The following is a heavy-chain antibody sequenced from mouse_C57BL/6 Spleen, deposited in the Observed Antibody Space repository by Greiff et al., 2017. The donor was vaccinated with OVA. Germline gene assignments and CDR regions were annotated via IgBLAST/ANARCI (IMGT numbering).Heavy chain of an antibody. CDR1: GYAFTNYL. J-gene: IGHJ2*01. Sequence: QVQLQQSGAELVRPGTSVKVSCKASGYAFTNYLIEWVKQRPGQGLEWIGVINPGSGGTNYNEKFKGKATLTADKSSSTAYMPLSSLTSEDSAVYFCARSGDYDGFDYWGQGTTLTVSS. CDR3: ARSGDYDGFDY. D-gene: IGHD2-4*01. CDR2: INPGSGGT. V-gene: IGHV1-54*01.